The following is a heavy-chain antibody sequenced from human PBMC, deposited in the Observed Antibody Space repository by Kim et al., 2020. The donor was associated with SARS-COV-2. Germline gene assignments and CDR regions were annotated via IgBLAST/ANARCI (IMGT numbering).Heavy chain of an antibody. V-gene: IGHV6-1*01. CDR3: ASGLGGRFDP. J-gene: IGHJ5*02. D-gene: IGHD3-16*01. Sequence: YCDYAVSVKSRITINPDTSKNQVSLQLNSVTPEDTAVYYCASGLGGRFDPWGQGTLVTVSS. CDR2: YC.